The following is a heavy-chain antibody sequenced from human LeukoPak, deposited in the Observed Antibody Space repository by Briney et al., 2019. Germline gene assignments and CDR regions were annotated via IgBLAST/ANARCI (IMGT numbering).Heavy chain of an antibody. CDR1: GGSISSGSYY. D-gene: IGHD6-19*01. CDR3: ASLIAVAGHFDY. CDR2: IYYSGST. V-gene: IGHV4-39*07. J-gene: IGHJ4*02. Sequence: SQTLSLTCTVSGGSISSGSYYWGWIRQPPGKGLEWIGSIYYSGSTYYNPSLKSRVTISVDTSKNQFSLKLSSVTAADTAVYYCASLIAVAGHFDYWGQGALVTVSS.